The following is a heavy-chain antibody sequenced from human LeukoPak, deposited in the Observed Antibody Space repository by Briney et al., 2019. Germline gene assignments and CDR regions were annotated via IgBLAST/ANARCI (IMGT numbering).Heavy chain of an antibody. CDR1: GFTFSSYA. J-gene: IGHJ5*02. Sequence: PGGSLRLSCAASGFTFSSYALSWVRQAPGKGLEWVSAIGGSGSSTYYADSAKGRFTISRDNSKNVLYLQMNSLRAEDTAIYYCAKDSWFDPWGQGTLVTVSS. V-gene: IGHV3-23*01. CDR3: AKDSWFDP. CDR2: IGGSGSST.